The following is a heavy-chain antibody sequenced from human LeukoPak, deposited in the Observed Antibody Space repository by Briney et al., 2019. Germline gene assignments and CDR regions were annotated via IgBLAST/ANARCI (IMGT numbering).Heavy chain of an antibody. CDR1: GGSISSYY. CDR2: IYYSGST. D-gene: IGHD4-17*01. J-gene: IGHJ4*02. V-gene: IGHV4-59*12. Sequence: SETLSLTCTVSGGSISSYYWSWIRQPPGKGLEWIGYIYYSGSTNYNPSLKSRVTMSVDTSKNQFSLKLSSVTAADTAVYYCARDRDYGDYVSWGQGTLVTVSS. CDR3: ARDRDYGDYVS.